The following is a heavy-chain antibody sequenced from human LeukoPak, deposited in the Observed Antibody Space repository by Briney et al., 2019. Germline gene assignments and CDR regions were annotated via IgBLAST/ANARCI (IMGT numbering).Heavy chain of an antibody. V-gene: IGHV3-74*01. CDR2: LNENGIT. Sequence: PGGSLRLSCAASGFTFSSYKMYWVRQAPGKGPVWVSRLNENGITNYADSVKGRFAISSDNAKSTRFLQMNSLRVDDTAVYYCARQDIPQALYGFDIWGQGTMVTVSS. CDR3: ARQDIPQALYGFDI. D-gene: IGHD2-15*01. CDR1: GFTFSSYK. J-gene: IGHJ3*02.